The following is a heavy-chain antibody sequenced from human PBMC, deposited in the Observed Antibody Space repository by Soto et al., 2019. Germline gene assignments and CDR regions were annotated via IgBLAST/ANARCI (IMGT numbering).Heavy chain of an antibody. J-gene: IGHJ4*02. CDR2: ISPYNRNT. CDR1: GYPFSSIG. Sequence: ASVKVSCKASGYPFSSIGITWVRQAPGQGLEWMGWISPYNRNTRYAQRLQGRVTMTTDTSTSTAYMELRSLRSDDTAVYFCARDLDGSGSYYTDYWGQGTL. D-gene: IGHD3-10*01. CDR3: ARDLDGSGSYYTDY. V-gene: IGHV1-18*01.